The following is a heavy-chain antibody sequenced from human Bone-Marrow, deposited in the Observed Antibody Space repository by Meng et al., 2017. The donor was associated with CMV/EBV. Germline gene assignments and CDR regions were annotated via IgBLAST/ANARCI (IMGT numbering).Heavy chain of an antibody. Sequence: SETLSLTCTVSGYSISSGYYWGWIRQPPGKGLEWIGSIYHSGSTYYNPSLKSRVTISVDTSKNQFSLKLSSVTAADTAVYYCARGLYDYVWGSYRYWGQGKLVTVDS. CDR3: ARGLYDYVWGSYRY. CDR2: IYHSGST. J-gene: IGHJ4*02. D-gene: IGHD3-16*02. CDR1: GYSISSGYY. V-gene: IGHV4-38-2*02.